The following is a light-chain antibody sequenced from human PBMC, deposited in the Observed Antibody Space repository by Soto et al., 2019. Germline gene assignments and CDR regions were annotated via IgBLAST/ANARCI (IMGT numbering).Light chain of an antibody. J-gene: IGKJ1*01. Sequence: ELVMTQSPATLSVSPGERATLSCSASQSVSNRLAWYQQRPGQAPRLLIYRASAKATGIPAGFSGSGSGTEFTLTISSLQSEDFAIYYCQQSSDWPRTFGQGTKVEIK. CDR2: RAS. CDR1: QSVSNR. V-gene: IGKV3-15*01. CDR3: QQSSDWPRT.